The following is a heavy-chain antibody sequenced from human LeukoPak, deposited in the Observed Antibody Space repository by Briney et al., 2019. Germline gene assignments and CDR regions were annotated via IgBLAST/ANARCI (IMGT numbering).Heavy chain of an antibody. D-gene: IGHD6-19*01. J-gene: IGHJ4*02. V-gene: IGHV3-21*01. CDR1: GGSFSVYY. Sequence: ETLSLTCAVYGGSFSVYYWSWLRQAPGKGLEWVSSISSSSSYIYYADSVKGRFTISRDNAQNSLYLQMNSLRAEDTAVYYCARVGGVAVTGSSNCWGQGTLVTVSS. CDR2: ISSSSSYI. CDR3: ARVGGVAVTGSSNC.